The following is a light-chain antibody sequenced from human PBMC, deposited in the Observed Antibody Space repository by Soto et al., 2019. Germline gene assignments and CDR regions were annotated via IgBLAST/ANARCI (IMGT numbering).Light chain of an antibody. V-gene: IGLV1-40*01. Sequence: QSVLTQPPSVSGSPGQGVTISCTGGSSNIGAGYYVHWYQQLPGTAPKLLIYGNSNRPSGVPDRFSGSKSGTSASLAITGLQAEDEADYYCQSYDSSLSGGVFGGGTKLTVL. J-gene: IGLJ3*02. CDR1: SSNIGAGYY. CDR2: GNS. CDR3: QSYDSSLSGGV.